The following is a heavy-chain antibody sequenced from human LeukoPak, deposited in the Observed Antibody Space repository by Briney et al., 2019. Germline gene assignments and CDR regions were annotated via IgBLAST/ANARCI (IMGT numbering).Heavy chain of an antibody. J-gene: IGHJ4*02. Sequence: QPGGSLRLSCAASGFTFSDYAMTWVRQAPGKGLEWVSSISAGGTNTYRSASATGRFTISRDNSENTLYLQMNNLRAEDTAIYYCAKDSVAAAGFYLDYWGQGTLVTVSS. CDR3: AKDSVAAAGFYLDY. V-gene: IGHV3-23*01. D-gene: IGHD6-25*01. CDR1: GFTFSDYA. CDR2: ISAGGTNT.